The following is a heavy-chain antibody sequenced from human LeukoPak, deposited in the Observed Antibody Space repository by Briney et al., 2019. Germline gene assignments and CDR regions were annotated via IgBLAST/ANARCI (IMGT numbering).Heavy chain of an antibody. V-gene: IGHV1-69*02. CDR3: ARGRRNEAVAGT. Sequence: ASVKVSCKASGGTFSSYTISWVRPAPGQGLEWMGRIIPILGIANYAQKFQGRVTITADKSTSTGYMELSSLRSEDTAVYYCARGRRNEAVAGTWGQGTLVTVSS. D-gene: IGHD6-19*01. CDR2: IIPILGIA. J-gene: IGHJ4*02. CDR1: GGTFSSYT.